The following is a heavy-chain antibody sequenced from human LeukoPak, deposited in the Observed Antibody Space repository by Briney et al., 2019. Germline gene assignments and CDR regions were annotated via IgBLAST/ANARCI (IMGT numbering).Heavy chain of an antibody. CDR2: IWYDGSNK. D-gene: IGHD6-13*01. V-gene: IGHV3-33*01. CDR3: ARAESLAAAGTGYFDY. Sequence: GRSLRLSCAASGFTFSNFGMHWVRQAPGKGLEWVAAIWYDGSNKYYADSVKGRFTISRDNSKNTLYLQMNSLRAEDTAVYYCARAESLAAAGTGYFDYWGQGTLVTVSS. J-gene: IGHJ4*02. CDR1: GFTFSNFG.